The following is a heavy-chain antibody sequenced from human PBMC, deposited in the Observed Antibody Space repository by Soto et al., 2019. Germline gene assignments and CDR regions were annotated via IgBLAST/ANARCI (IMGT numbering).Heavy chain of an antibody. CDR3: ASRSSGCYFDY. CDR1: GFTFSSYA. CDR2: ISGSGGST. Sequence: GGSLRLSCAASGFTFSSYAMNWVRQAPGKGLEWVSVISGSGGSTYYADSVKGRFTISRDNSKNTLYLQMNSLRAEDTAVYYCASRSSGCYFDYWGQGTLVTVSS. D-gene: IGHD6-19*01. V-gene: IGHV3-23*01. J-gene: IGHJ4*02.